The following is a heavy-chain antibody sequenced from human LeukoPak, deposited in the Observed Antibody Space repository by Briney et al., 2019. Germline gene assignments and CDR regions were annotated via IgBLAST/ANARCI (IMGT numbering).Heavy chain of an antibody. Sequence: GGSLRLSCAASGFTVSRYWMHWVRQAPGKGLVWVARINVEGNYIDYAESVKGRFTISRDSAKNTLYLQMNSVRAEDTAVYSCARDLTGPYDHWGQRTLVTVSS. CDR2: INVEGNYI. J-gene: IGHJ4*02. V-gene: IGHV3-74*01. CDR3: ARDLTGPYDH. CDR1: GFTVSRYW. D-gene: IGHD3-22*01.